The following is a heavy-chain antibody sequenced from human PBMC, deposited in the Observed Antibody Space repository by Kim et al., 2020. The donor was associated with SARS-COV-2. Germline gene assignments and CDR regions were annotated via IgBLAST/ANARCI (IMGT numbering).Heavy chain of an antibody. CDR1: GYTFTSYA. CDR3: ARRSRVLEWLSTHFDY. D-gene: IGHD3-3*01. CDR2: INTNTGNP. J-gene: IGHJ4*02. Sequence: ASVKVSCKASGYTFTSYAMNWVRQAPGQGLEWMGWINTNTGNPTYAQGFTGRFVFSLDTSVSTAYLQISSLKAEDTAVYYCARRSRVLEWLSTHFDYWGQGTLVTVSS. V-gene: IGHV7-4-1*02.